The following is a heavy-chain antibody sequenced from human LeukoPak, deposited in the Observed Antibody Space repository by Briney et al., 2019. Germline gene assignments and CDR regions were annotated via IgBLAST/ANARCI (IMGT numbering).Heavy chain of an antibody. D-gene: IGHD3-9*01. CDR1: GYTCTSSG. V-gene: IGHV1-18*01. CDR3: QAEDGIRDFDWLADFDY. CDR2: ISAYNGNT. Sequence: ASEKFSCKASGYTCTSSGSMWVRQTPVQELDYMGWISAYNGNTNYAQKLQSRVTMTTDTSTSTAYMELRSLRSDDTVVFFFQAEDGIRDFDWLADFDYWGQGTLVTVSS. J-gene: IGHJ4*02.